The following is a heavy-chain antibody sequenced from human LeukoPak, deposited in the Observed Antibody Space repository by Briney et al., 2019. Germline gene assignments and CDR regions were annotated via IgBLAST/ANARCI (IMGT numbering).Heavy chain of an antibody. Sequence: GGSLRLSCAASGFTFDDYAMHWVRQAPGKGLEWVSAISGSGGSTYYADSVKGRFTISRDNSKNTLYLQMNSLRAEDTAVYYCVRWRGALDIWGQGTMVTVSS. J-gene: IGHJ3*02. CDR3: VRWRGALDI. V-gene: IGHV3-23*01. D-gene: IGHD4-23*01. CDR2: ISGSGGST. CDR1: GFTFDDYA.